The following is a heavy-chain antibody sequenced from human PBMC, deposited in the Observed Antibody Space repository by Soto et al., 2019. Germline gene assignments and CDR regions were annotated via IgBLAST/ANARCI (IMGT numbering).Heavy chain of an antibody. CDR1: GGTFSSYA. V-gene: IGHV1-69*06. CDR2: IIPIFGTA. J-gene: IGHJ4*02. CDR3: AREVGVLYYDSSGSGGYFDY. D-gene: IGHD3-22*01. Sequence: QVQLVQSGAEVKKPGSSVKVSCKASGGTFSSYAISWVRQAPGQGLEWMGGIIPIFGTANYAQKFQGRVTITADKSASTAYMELSSLRSEDTAVYYCAREVGVLYYDSSGSGGYFDYWGQGTLVTVSS.